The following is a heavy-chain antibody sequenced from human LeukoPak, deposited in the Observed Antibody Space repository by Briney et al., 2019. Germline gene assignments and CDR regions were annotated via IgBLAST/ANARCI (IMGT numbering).Heavy chain of an antibody. CDR1: GYTFTGYY. CDR3: ATDSGGYYYYYGMDV. J-gene: IGHJ6*02. Sequence: GASVKVSCKASGYTFTGYYMHWVRQAPGQGLEWMGRINPNSGGTNYAQKFQGRVTMTEDTSTDTAYMELSSLRSEDTAVYYCATDSGGYYYYYGMDVWGQGTTVTVSS. D-gene: IGHD3-10*01. CDR2: INPNSGGT. V-gene: IGHV1-2*06.